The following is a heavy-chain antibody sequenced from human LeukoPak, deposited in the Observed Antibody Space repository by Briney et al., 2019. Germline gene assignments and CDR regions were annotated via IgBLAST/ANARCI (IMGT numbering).Heavy chain of an antibody. CDR2: IYYTGST. Sequence: SSETLSLTCNASGGSISSSSYYWGWIRQPPGKGLEWIASIYYTGSTYYNPSLKSRVTISVDTSKDQFSLKLTSVSAADTAVYYCARRYGETRWTRFDPWGQGTLVIVS. J-gene: IGHJ5*02. D-gene: IGHD4-17*01. CDR3: ARRYGETRWTRFDP. V-gene: IGHV4-39*01. CDR1: GGSISSSSYY.